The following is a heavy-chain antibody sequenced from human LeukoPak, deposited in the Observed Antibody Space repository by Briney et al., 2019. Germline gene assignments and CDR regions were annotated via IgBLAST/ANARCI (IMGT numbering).Heavy chain of an antibody. V-gene: IGHV1-69*13. CDR1: GYTFTGYY. CDR2: IIPIFGTA. D-gene: IGHD3-10*01. J-gene: IGHJ4*02. CDR3: ARVSRTSMVRGVITFDH. Sequence: SLKVSCKASGYTFTGYYIHWVRQAPGQGLEWMGGIIPIFGTANYAQRFQGRVTITADESSSTAYMELSSLRSEDTAVYYCARVSRTSMVRGVITFDHWGQGTLVSVSA.